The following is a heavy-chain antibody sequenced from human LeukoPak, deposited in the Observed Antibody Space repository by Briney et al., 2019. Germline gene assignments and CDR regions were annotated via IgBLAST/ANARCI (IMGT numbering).Heavy chain of an antibody. CDR3: ARDYYGSGSRTTSLFDY. CDR2: ISSSSSYI. CDR1: GFTFSSYS. V-gene: IGHV3-21*01. J-gene: IGHJ4*02. Sequence: PGGSLRLSCAASGFTFSSYSMNWVRQAPGKGLEWVSSISSSSSYIYYADSVKGRFTISRDNDKNSLYLQMNSLRAEDTAVYYCARDYYGSGSRTTSLFDYWGQGTLVTVSS. D-gene: IGHD3-10*01.